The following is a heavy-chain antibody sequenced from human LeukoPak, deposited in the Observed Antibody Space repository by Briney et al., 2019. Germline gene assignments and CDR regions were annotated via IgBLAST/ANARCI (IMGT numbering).Heavy chain of an antibody. CDR1: DFSISSGYY. V-gene: IGHV4-38-2*01. CDR2: IYHSGST. CDR3: ARHRSTSSWDFEY. D-gene: IGHD6-13*01. Sequence: SETLSLTCAVSDFSISSGYYWGWIRQPPGKGLEWIGSIYHSGSTYYNLPLKSRVTISINTSKNQFSLRLSSVTAADTAVYYCARHRSTSSWDFEYWGQGTLVTVSS. J-gene: IGHJ4*02.